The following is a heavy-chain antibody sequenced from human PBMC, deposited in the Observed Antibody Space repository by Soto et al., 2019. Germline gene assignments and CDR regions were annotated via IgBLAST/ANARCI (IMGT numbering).Heavy chain of an antibody. Sequence: QVQLQESGPGLVKPSETLSLTCTVSGGSISSYYWSWIRQPPGKGLEWIGYIYYSGSTNYNPSLKRRVTISVDTSKHPFSLKPSSVPAADTAVHYCASTGQRLGPGFFHYWGQGSLVTVSS. V-gene: IGHV4-59*01. CDR1: GGSISSYY. CDR2: IYYSGST. CDR3: ASTGQRLGPGFFHY. D-gene: IGHD6-25*01. J-gene: IGHJ4*02.